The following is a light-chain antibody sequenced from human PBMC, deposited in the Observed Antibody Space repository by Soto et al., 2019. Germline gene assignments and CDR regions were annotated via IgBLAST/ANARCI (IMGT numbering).Light chain of an antibody. V-gene: IGLV2-23*01. CDR2: EDT. CDR3: CSYAGSSTMT. CDR1: SSDVGNYNL. Sequence: QSALSQPASVSGSRGQSITISCTGTSSDVGNYNLVSWYQQYPDKAPKLMIFEDTKRPSGVSHRFSGSKSGNTASLTIAGLQPEDAADYYCCSYAGSSTMTFGGGTQLTVL. J-gene: IGLJ7*01.